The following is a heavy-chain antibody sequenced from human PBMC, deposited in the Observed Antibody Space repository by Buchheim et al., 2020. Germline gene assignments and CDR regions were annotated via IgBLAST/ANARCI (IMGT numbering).Heavy chain of an antibody. CDR2: ISYDGSNK. CDR1: GFTFSSYG. J-gene: IGHJ6*03. CDR3: AKDTVTNEADYYYMDV. D-gene: IGHD4-17*01. V-gene: IGHV3-30*18. Sequence: QVQLVESGGGVVQPGGSLRLSCAASGFTFSSYGMHWVRQAPGKGLEWVAVISYDGSNKYYADSVKGRFTISRDNSKNTLYLQMNSLRAEDTAVYYCAKDTVTNEADYYYMDVWGKGTT.